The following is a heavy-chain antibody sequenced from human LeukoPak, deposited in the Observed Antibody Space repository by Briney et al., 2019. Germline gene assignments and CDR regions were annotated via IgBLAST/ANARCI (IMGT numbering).Heavy chain of an antibody. Sequence: SETLSLTCTVSGGSISSYYWSWIRQPPGKGLEWIGYIYYSGSTNYNPSLKSRVTISVDTSKNQFSLKLSSVTAADTAVYYCARSHSVWTSFDYWGQGTLVTVSS. CDR2: IYYSGST. D-gene: IGHD3/OR15-3a*01. CDR3: ARSHSVWTSFDY. CDR1: GGSISSYY. V-gene: IGHV4-59*01. J-gene: IGHJ4*02.